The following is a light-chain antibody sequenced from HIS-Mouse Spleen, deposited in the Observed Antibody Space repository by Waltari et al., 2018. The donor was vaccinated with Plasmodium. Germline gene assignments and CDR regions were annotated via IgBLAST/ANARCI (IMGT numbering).Light chain of an antibody. CDR2: DVS. CDR3: CSYAGSYTWV. CDR1: SSDVGCYNY. Sequence: QSALTQPRSVSGSPGQSVTISCTGTSSDVGCYNYVSWYQPNPGKAPKLMFYDVSKRPSGVPDRFSGSKSGNTASLTISGLQAEDEADYYCCSYAGSYTWVFGGGTKLTVL. V-gene: IGLV2-11*01. J-gene: IGLJ3*02.